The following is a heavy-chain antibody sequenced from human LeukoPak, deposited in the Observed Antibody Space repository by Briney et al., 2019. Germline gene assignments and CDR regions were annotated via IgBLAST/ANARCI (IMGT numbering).Heavy chain of an antibody. Sequence: PGGSLRLSCAASGFTFSGSAIHWVRRASGKGLEWVGRIRSKTNIYATAYAASVKGRFTISRDDSKNTAYLQMNSLQTEDTAVYYCTTSGSSYVMQSELFDYWGQGTLVTVSS. CDR3: TTSGSSYVMQSELFDY. CDR2: IRSKTNIYAT. V-gene: IGHV3-73*01. J-gene: IGHJ4*02. D-gene: IGHD1-26*01. CDR1: GFTFSGSA.